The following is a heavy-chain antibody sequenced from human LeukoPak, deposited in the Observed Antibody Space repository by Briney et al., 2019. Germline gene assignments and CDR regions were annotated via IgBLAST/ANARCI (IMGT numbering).Heavy chain of an antibody. Sequence: ASVKVSCKGSGYSFNNCGISWVRQAPGQGLEWMGWNSGYNANTNYAQMIQGRVTMTTDTSTSTAYMEVRSLRSDDTAMYYCARDVGDIVTIPAAISVPWGQGTLVTVSS. CDR2: NSGYNANT. V-gene: IGHV1-18*01. CDR1: GYSFNNCG. D-gene: IGHD2-2*01. J-gene: IGHJ5*02. CDR3: ARDVGDIVTIPAAISVP.